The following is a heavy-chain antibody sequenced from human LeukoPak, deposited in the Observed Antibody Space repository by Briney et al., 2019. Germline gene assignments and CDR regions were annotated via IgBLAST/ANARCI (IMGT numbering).Heavy chain of an antibody. CDR1: GFTFSSYG. J-gene: IGHJ4*02. Sequence: GGSLRLSCAASGFTFSSYGMHWVRQAPGKGLEWVAFIRYDGSNKYYADSVKGRFTISRDNSKNTLYLQMSSLRAEDTAVYYCAKSLPHLRAFDYWGQGTLVTVSS. V-gene: IGHV3-30*02. CDR3: AKSLPHLRAFDY. CDR2: IRYDGSNK.